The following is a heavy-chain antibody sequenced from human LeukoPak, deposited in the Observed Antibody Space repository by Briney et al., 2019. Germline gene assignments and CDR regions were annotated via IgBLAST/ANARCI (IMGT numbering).Heavy chain of an antibody. J-gene: IGHJ4*02. CDR3: ARDSGYYDILTQFDY. Sequence: PGGSLRLSCAASGFTFSRYAMHWVRQAPGKGLEWVAVISYDGSNKYYADSVKGRFTISRDNSKNTLYLQMNSLRAEDTAVYYCARDSGYYDILTQFDYWGQGTLVTVSS. CDR2: ISYDGSNK. CDR1: GFTFSRYA. V-gene: IGHV3-30-3*01. D-gene: IGHD3-9*01.